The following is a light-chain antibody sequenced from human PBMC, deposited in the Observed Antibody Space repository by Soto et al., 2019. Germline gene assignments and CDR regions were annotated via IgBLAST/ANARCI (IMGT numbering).Light chain of an antibody. CDR1: QSVSSN. J-gene: IGKJ5*01. V-gene: IGKV3-15*01. Sequence: EIVMTQSPATLSVSPGERATLPCRASQSVSSNLAWYQQKPGQAPRLLIYGASTRATGIPARFSGSGSGTDFTLIISRVEPEDLALYHCQQYGSSPGTFGQGTRLENK. CDR2: GAS. CDR3: QQYGSSPGT.